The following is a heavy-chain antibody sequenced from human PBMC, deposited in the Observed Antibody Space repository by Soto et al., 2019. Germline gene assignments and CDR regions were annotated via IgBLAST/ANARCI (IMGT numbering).Heavy chain of an antibody. CDR2: IIPILGIA. V-gene: IGHV1-69*02. CDR3: ARAAAGRSDWFDP. Sequence: QVQLVQSGAEVKKPGSSVKVSCKASGGTFSSYTISWVRQAPGQGLEWMGRIIPILGIANYAQKFQGRVTLTADKSTSTAYMELRSLRSEDTAVYYCARAAAGRSDWFDPWGQGTLVTVSS. D-gene: IGHD6-13*01. CDR1: GGTFSSYT. J-gene: IGHJ5*02.